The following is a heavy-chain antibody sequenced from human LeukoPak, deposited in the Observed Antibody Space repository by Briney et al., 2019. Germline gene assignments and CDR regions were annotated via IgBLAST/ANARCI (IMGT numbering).Heavy chain of an antibody. J-gene: IGHJ4*02. CDR3: ARDTSGSQVITYLDY. Sequence: GGSLRLSCAASGFSFSSSSMSWVRQAPGKGLEWVSYIDSTSTYIFYADSVQGRFTLSRDNAKNSLILQMNSLRAEDTAVYYCARDTSGSQVITYLDYWGQGTLVTVSS. V-gene: IGHV3-21*01. CDR1: GFSFSSSS. D-gene: IGHD3-10*01. CDR2: IDSTSTYI.